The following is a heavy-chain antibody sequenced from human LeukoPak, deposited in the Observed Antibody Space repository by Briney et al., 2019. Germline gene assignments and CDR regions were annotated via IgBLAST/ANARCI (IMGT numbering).Heavy chain of an antibody. J-gene: IGHJ4*02. D-gene: IGHD5-24*01. CDR3: ARLGDGDNLRYFDY. CDR1: DDSIRSSAYY. V-gene: IGHV4-61*05. Sequence: SETLSLTCAVSDDSIRSSAYYWGWIRQPPGKGLEWIGYIYYSGSTNYNASLKSRVTISVDTSKNQFSLKLSSVTAADTAVYYCARLGDGDNLRYFDYWGQGTLVTVSS. CDR2: IYYSGST.